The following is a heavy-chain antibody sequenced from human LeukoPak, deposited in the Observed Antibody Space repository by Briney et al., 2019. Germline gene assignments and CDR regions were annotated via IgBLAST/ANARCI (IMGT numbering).Heavy chain of an antibody. CDR2: IYYSGST. CDR3: ARLTVVVPAAITC. CDR1: GGSISSYY. D-gene: IGHD2-2*02. Sequence: SETLSLTCTVSGGSISSYYWGWIRQPPGKGLEWIGSIYYSGSTYYNPSLKSRVTISVDTSKNQFSLKLSSVTAADTAVYYCARLTVVVPAAITCWGQGTLVTVSS. J-gene: IGHJ4*02. V-gene: IGHV4-39*01.